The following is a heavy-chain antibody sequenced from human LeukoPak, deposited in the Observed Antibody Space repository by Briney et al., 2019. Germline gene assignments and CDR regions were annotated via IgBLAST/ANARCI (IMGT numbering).Heavy chain of an antibody. D-gene: IGHD2-2*01. J-gene: IGHJ6*02. CDR2: IWYDGSNK. V-gene: IGHV3-33*01. CDR3: ARDGTDCSSTSCYGTYYYYGMDV. Sequence: GGSLRLSCAASGFTFSSYGMHWVRQAPGKGLEWVAVIWYDGSNKYYADSVKGRFTISRDNSKNTLYLQVNSLRAEDTAVYYCARDGTDCSSTSCYGTYYYYGMDVWGQGTTVTVSS. CDR1: GFTFSSYG.